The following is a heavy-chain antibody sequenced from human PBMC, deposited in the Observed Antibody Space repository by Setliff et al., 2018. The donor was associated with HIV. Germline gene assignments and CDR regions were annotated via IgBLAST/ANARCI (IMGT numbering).Heavy chain of an antibody. CDR3: ARGVRGVVNGMDV. V-gene: IGHV3-15*01. D-gene: IGHD3-10*01. CDR2: IKTKTQRGTT. CDR1: GFTFSNSW. J-gene: IGHJ6*02. Sequence: PGGSLRLSCAASGFTFSNSWMTWVRQAPGKGLEWVGRIKTKTQRGTTDYAAPAKGRFIISRDDSKNTLYLQMNSLRSEDTAVYYCARGVRGVVNGMDVWGQGTTVTVSS.